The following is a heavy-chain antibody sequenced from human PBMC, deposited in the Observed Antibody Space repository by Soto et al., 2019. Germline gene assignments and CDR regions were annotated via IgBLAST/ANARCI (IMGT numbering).Heavy chain of an antibody. Sequence: QVQLQESGPGLVQPSQTLSLACTVSGGSITTVGNYWSWIRQFPGKGLEWIGHISYSGSPNSNPSLRSRLSMSVDTSKNQFSLELSSVTAADTAVYYCARLLGSGNYLGIFDAFDIWGQGTVVTVSS. CDR1: GGSITTVGNY. D-gene: IGHD1-26*01. CDR2: ISYSGSP. J-gene: IGHJ3*02. CDR3: ARLLGSGNYLGIFDAFDI. V-gene: IGHV4-31*03.